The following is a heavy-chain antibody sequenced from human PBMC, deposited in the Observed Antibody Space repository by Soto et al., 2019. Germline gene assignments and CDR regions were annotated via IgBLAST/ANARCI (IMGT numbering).Heavy chain of an antibody. CDR2: INPYSGGA. Sequence: SVKVSCKASGYTFTGYFMHWVRQAPGQGLEWMGWINPYSGGADYAQSFQGRVTMTRDTSISTVYMELSRLRFDDTAVYYCARVIRGAYYNSPLDTWGQGTVVTVSS. V-gene: IGHV1-2*02. CDR1: GYTFTGYF. CDR3: ARVIRGAYYNSPLDT. J-gene: IGHJ5*02. D-gene: IGHD3-10*01.